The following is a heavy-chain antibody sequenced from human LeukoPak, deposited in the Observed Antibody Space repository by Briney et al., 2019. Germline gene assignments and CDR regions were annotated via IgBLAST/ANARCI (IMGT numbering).Heavy chain of an antibody. CDR3: AKARAGDITAAFNY. CDR1: GFTFSSYA. V-gene: IGHV3-23*01. Sequence: GGSLRLSCAASGFTFSSYAMSWVRQAPGKGLEWVSAISGSGGSTYYADSVKGRFTISRDNSENTLNLQMNSLRAEDTAIYYCAKARAGDITAAFNYWGQGTLVTVSS. CDR2: ISGSGGST. D-gene: IGHD6-13*01. J-gene: IGHJ4*02.